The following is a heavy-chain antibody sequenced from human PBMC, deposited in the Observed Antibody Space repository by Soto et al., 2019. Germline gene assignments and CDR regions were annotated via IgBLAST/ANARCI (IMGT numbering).Heavy chain of an antibody. J-gene: IGHJ6*03. CDR1: GFTFSSYA. D-gene: IGHD3-10*01. CDR3: AKDRITMVRGVIAQKRDYYMDV. V-gene: IGHV3-23*01. CDR2: ISGSGGST. Sequence: GGSLRLSCAASGFTFSSYAMSWVRQAPGKGLEWVSAISGSGGSTYYADSVKGRFTISRDNSKNTLYLQMNSLRAEDTAVYYCAKDRITMVRGVIAQKRDYYMDVWGKGTTVTVSS.